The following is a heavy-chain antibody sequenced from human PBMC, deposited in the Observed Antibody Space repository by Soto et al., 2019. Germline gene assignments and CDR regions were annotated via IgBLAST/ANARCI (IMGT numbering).Heavy chain of an antibody. Sequence: QITLNESGPTVVKPTETLTLTCTFSGFSLTTSGVGVGWVRQSPGKAPEWLALIYWDDDKRYSTSLKSRLTITKDTSKNQLVLTMANVDPADTATYYCAHRVLRAVFGLVTTTAIYFDFWGQGTPVVVSS. CDR1: GFSLTTSGVG. CDR3: AHRVLRAVFGLVTTTAIYFDF. CDR2: IYWDDDK. J-gene: IGHJ4*02. V-gene: IGHV2-5*02. D-gene: IGHD3-3*01.